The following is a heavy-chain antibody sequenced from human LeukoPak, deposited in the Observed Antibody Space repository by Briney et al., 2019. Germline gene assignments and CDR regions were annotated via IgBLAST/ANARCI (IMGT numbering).Heavy chain of an antibody. CDR3: ARDKIEGPTKLDY. J-gene: IGHJ4*02. Sequence: GGSLRLSCAASGFTFSSYWMSWVRQAPGKGLEWVANIKQDESEKYYVDSLEGRFTISRDNAKNSLYLQMNSLRAEDTAVYYCARDKIEGPTKLDYWGQGILVTVSS. CDR1: GFTFSSYW. CDR2: IKQDESEK. D-gene: IGHD1-1*01. V-gene: IGHV3-7*01.